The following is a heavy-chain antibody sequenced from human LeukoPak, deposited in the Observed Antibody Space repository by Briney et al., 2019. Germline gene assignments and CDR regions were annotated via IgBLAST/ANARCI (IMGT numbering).Heavy chain of an antibody. D-gene: IGHD6-6*01. CDR2: ISSSSSFV. CDR1: GFTFSDYN. CDR3: ARDLSSQD. Sequence: PGGSLRLSCAASGFTFSDYNMNWVRQAPGKGLEWVSSISSSSSFVYYADSVKGRITVSRDNAKNSLYLQMNSLRAEDTAVYYCARDLSSQDWGQGTLVTVSS. V-gene: IGHV3-21*01. J-gene: IGHJ4*02.